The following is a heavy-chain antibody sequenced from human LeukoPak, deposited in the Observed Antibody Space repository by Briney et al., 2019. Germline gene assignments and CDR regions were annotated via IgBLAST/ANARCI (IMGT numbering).Heavy chain of an antibody. CDR2: ISAYNGNT. Sequence: VASVKVSCKASGYTFTSYGISWVRQAPGQGLEWMGWISAYNGNTNYAQKLQGRVTMTTDTSTSTAYMELRSLRSDDTAVYYCARDHLGYCSSTSCYADFDYWGQGTLVTVSS. D-gene: IGHD2-2*01. CDR3: ARDHLGYCSSTSCYADFDY. V-gene: IGHV1-18*01. CDR1: GYTFTSYG. J-gene: IGHJ4*02.